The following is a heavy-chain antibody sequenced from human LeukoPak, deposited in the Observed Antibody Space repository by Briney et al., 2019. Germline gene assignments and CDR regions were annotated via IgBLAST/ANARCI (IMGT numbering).Heavy chain of an antibody. CDR2: ISYDGSNK. V-gene: IGHV3-30-3*01. CDR1: GFTFSSYA. Sequence: PGGSLRLSCAASGFTFSSYAMHWVRQAPGKGLEWVAVISYDGSNKYYADSVKGRFTISRDNSKNTLYLQMNSLRAEDTAVYYCARVAAGYSVNYFDYWGQGTLVTVSS. D-gene: IGHD4-23*01. J-gene: IGHJ4*02. CDR3: ARVAAGYSVNYFDY.